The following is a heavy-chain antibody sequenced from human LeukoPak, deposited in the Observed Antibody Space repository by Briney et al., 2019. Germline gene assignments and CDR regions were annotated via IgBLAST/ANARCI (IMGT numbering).Heavy chain of an antibody. CDR1: GFTFSSYA. J-gene: IGHJ4*02. V-gene: IGHV3-30-3*01. CDR3: ARDASPFLSIVPTSCFDY. Sequence: GRSLRLSCAACGFTFSSYAMHWVRQAPGKGMEWVAVISYDGSNKYYADSVKGRFTISRDNSKNTLYLQMNSLRAEDTAVYYCARDASPFLSIVPTSCFDYWGQGTLVTVSS. CDR2: ISYDGSNK. D-gene: IGHD2-2*01.